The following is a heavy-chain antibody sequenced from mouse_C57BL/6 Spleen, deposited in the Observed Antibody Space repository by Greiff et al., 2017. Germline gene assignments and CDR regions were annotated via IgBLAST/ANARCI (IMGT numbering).Heavy chain of an antibody. D-gene: IGHD2-4*01. CDR1: GYTFTSYD. J-gene: IGHJ4*01. CDR2: IYPRAGST. V-gene: IGHV1-85*01. CDR3: ARSGYDYDYYYAMDY. Sequence: VQLQQSGPELVKPGASVTLSCKASGYTFTSYDINWVKQRPGQGLEWIGWIYPRAGSTKYNEKFTGKATLTVDTSSSTAYMELHSLTSEDSAVYVCARSGYDYDYYYAMDYWGQGTSVTVSS.